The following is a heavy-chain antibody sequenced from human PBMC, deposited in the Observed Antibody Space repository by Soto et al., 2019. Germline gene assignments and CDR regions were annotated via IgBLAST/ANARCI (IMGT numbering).Heavy chain of an antibody. CDR1: GYNFSSYD. J-gene: IGHJ5*02. D-gene: IGHD6-6*01. Sequence: QVQLVQSGAEVKKPGASVKVSCKASGYNFSSYDINWVRQATGQGLEWVGWVSPKNGNTGYAQKFQGRVTMTKNTSISTAYMELSSLRPEDTAVYYCAREGYSSSSGPRGNWFDPCGQGTLVTVSS. V-gene: IGHV1-8*01. CDR3: AREGYSSSSGPRGNWFDP. CDR2: VSPKNGNT.